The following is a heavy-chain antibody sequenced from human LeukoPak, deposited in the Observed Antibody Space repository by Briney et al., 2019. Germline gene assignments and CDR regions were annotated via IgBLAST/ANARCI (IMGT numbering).Heavy chain of an antibody. J-gene: IGHJ4*02. CDR3: LPRGQWLVDD. CDR2: ISYDGSNK. CDR1: GFTFSSYS. D-gene: IGHD6-19*01. V-gene: IGHV3-30*03. Sequence: GGSLRLSCAASGFTFSSYSMNWVRQAPGKGLEWVAVISYDGSNKYYADSVKGRFTISRDNSKNTLYLQMNSLRAEDTAVYYCLPRGQWLVDDWGQGTLVTVSS.